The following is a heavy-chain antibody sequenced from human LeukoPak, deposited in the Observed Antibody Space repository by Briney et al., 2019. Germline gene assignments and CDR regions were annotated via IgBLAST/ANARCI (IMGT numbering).Heavy chain of an antibody. D-gene: IGHD3-16*01. Sequence: GGSLRLSCAASAFTFSSYSMNWVRQAPGKGLEWVSSISSSSYIYYADSVKGRFTISRDNAKNSLYLQMNSLRAEDTAVYYCARAVSEGDYYYYGMDVWGQGTTVTVSS. CDR2: ISSSSYI. CDR1: AFTFSSYS. CDR3: ARAVSEGDYYYYGMDV. J-gene: IGHJ6*02. V-gene: IGHV3-21*01.